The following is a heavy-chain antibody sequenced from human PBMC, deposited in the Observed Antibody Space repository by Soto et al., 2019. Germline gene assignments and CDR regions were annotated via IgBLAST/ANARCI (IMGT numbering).Heavy chain of an antibody. CDR3: TKDASGWSVS. CDR2: MSPDGSEK. V-gene: IGHV3-7*04. Sequence: GGSLRLSCTTSGFTFSSFWMGWVRQAPGKGLEWVANMSPDGSEKYYVDSVKGRFTISRDNAKNSLYLQMNSLRAEDTALYFCTKDASGWSVSWGQGTLVTVSS. J-gene: IGHJ5*01. CDR1: GFTFSSFW. D-gene: IGHD6-19*01.